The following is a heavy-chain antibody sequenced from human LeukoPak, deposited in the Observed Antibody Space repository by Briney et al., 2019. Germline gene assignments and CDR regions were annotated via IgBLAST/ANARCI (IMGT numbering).Heavy chain of an antibody. D-gene: IGHD2-8*01. V-gene: IGHV3-66*01. CDR3: ARGGVGYCTNGVCTYYFDY. CDR2: IYSGGST. J-gene: IGHJ4*02. Sequence: GGSLRLSCAASGFTVSSNSMSWVRQAPGKGLEWVSVIYSGGSTYYADSVKGRFTISRDNSKNTLFLQMNSLRAEDTAVYYCARGGVGYCTNGVCTYYFDYWGQGTLVTVSS. CDR1: GFTVSSNS.